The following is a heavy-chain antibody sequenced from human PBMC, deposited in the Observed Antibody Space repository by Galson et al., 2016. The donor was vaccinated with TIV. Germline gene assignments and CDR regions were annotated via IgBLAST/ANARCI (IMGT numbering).Heavy chain of an antibody. D-gene: IGHD3-16*01. CDR2: IFPNDSDI. CDR1: GSNFRRYW. Sequence: QSGAEVTKPGESLKISCKDSGSNFRRYWIAWVRQMPGKGFEWLGIIFPNDSDIRYSPYFRGLVTMSADKSTSTAYLQCSSLKASDTAMYYCARMSLLGALDVWGQGTMVIVSS. J-gene: IGHJ3*01. V-gene: IGHV5-51*03. CDR3: ARMSLLGALDV.